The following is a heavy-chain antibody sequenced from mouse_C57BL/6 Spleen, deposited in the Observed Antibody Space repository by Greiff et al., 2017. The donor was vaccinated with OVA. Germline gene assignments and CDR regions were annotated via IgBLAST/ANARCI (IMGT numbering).Heavy chain of an antibody. CDR3: ASRAIYYGNYDYAMDY. D-gene: IGHD2-1*01. CDR2: IDPEDGET. Sequence: EVKLVESGAELVKPGASVKLSCTASGFNIKDYYMHWVKQRTEQGLEWIGRIDPEDGETKYAPKFQGKATITADTSSNTAYLQLSSLTSEDTAVYYCASRAIYYGNYDYAMDYWGQGTSVTVAS. J-gene: IGHJ4*01. CDR1: GFNIKDYY. V-gene: IGHV14-2*01.